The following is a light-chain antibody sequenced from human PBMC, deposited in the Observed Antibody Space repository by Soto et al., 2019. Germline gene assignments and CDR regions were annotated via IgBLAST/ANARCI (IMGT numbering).Light chain of an antibody. CDR2: EAS. CDR1: QSVSSN. J-gene: IGKJ1*01. CDR3: QHRNNWLWT. V-gene: IGKV3D-11*03. Sequence: DIVMTQSPAPLSVSPGERATLSCRASQSVSSNLAWYQQKPGQAPRLLIHEASNRATGIPARFSGSGSGTDCTLTISSLEPEDVAVYYCQHRNNWLWTFGQGTKVDI.